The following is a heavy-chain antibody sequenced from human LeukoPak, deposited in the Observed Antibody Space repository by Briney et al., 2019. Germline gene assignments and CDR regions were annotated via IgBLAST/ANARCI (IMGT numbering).Heavy chain of an antibody. V-gene: IGHV1-2*02. D-gene: IGHD3-10*01. CDR1: GYTFTGYY. J-gene: IGHJ6*03. CDR2: INPNSGGT. Sequence: GASVKVSCKASGYTFTGYYMHWVRQAPGQGLEWMGWINPNSGGTNYAQKFQGRVTMTRDTSISTAYMELSSLRSEDTAVYYCARMVRGVIILYYYYYMDVWGKGTTVTISS. CDR3: ARMVRGVIILYYYYYMDV.